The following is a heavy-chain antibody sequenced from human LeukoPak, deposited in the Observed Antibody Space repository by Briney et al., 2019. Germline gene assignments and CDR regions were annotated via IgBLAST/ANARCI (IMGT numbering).Heavy chain of an antibody. CDR2: ISSTGSTV. J-gene: IGHJ4*02. D-gene: IGHD3-10*01. CDR3: ARDRWFGESLPAHFDY. CDR1: GFTFSSYS. V-gene: IGHV3-48*01. Sequence: GGSLRLSCAASGFTFSSYSMNWVRQAPGKGLEWISYISSTGSTVYYADSVEGRFTISRDNAQNSLYLQMNNLRAEDTAVYYCARDRWFGESLPAHFDYWGQGTLVTVSS.